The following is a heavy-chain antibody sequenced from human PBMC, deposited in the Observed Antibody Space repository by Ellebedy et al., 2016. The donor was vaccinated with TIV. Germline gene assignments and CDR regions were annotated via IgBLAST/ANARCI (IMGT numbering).Heavy chain of an antibody. CDR2: ISAYNGNT. V-gene: IGHV1-18*01. Sequence: AASVKVSCKASGYTFTSYDINWVRQATGQGLEWMGWISAYNGNTNYAQKLQGSVTMTTDTSTSTAYMELRSLISDDSAVYCARAWRGGYNFPLGDYWGQGTLVTVSS. J-gene: IGHJ4*02. D-gene: IGHD5-24*01. CDR1: GYTFTSYD. CDR3: ARAWRGGYNFPLGDY.